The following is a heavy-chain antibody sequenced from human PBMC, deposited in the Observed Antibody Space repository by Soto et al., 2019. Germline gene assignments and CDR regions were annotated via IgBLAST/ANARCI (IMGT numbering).Heavy chain of an antibody. D-gene: IGHD3-16*01. Sequence: SETLSLTCAVSGASIRSYHWSWIRQPAGKGLEWIGRMQHTGNTNYNPSLKSRVTMSVDTSKNQISLKMTSVTAADTAVYFCAKDVSSRRWSDPWGEGSLVTVYS. CDR1: GASIRSYH. V-gene: IGHV4-4*07. CDR2: MQHTGNT. CDR3: AKDVSSRRWSDP. J-gene: IGHJ5*02.